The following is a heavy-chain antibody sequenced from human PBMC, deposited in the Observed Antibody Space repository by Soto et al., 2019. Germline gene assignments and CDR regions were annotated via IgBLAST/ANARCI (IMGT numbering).Heavy chain of an antibody. CDR3: ARDVPAPYYDILTGYEDY. CDR1: GYTFTSYG. D-gene: IGHD3-9*01. CDR2: ISAYNGNT. V-gene: IGHV1-18*01. J-gene: IGHJ4*02. Sequence: ASVKVSCKASGYTFTSYGISWVRQAPGQGLEWMGWISAYNGNTNYAQKLQGRVTMTTDTSTSTAYMELRSLRSDDTAVYYCARDVPAPYYDILTGYEDYWGQGTLVTVSS.